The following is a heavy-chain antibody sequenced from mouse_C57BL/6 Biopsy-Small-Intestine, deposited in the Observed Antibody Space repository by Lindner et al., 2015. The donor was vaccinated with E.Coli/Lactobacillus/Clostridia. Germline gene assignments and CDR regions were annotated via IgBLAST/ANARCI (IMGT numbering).Heavy chain of an antibody. V-gene: IGHV1-22*01. Sequence: VQLQESGPVLVKPGASVKMSCKTSGYTSTDYNIHWVKQSHGQSLEWIAYINPDNGGATYNRKFKDKATLTVNKSSSSAYMELRSLTSEDSAIFYCTRNGNYYSMDYWGQGTSVTVSS. J-gene: IGHJ4*01. CDR2: INPDNGGA. CDR3: TRNGNYYSMDY. CDR1: GYTSTDYN.